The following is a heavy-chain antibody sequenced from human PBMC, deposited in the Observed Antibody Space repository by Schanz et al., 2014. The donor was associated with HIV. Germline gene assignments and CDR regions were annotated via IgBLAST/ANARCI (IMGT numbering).Heavy chain of an antibody. CDR1: GFTFSSYG. V-gene: IGHV3-30*18. J-gene: IGHJ6*02. CDR3: AKVARWDYYGMDV. Sequence: VQLVESGGALVQPGGSLRLSCAASGFTFSSYGMHWVRQAPGKGLECVAFISYDGTDKFYADSVKGRFTISRDNSKNTLYLQMNSLRAEDTAVYYCAKVARWDYYGMDVWGQGTTVTVSS. CDR2: ISYDGTDK.